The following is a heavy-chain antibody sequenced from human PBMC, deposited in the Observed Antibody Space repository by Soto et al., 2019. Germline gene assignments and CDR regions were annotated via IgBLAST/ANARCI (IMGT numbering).Heavy chain of an antibody. Sequence: QVQLVQSGAEVKKPGSSVTVSCTASGGTCSRYAISWVRQSPGQGLEWMGGIIPIFGTANYAQKFQGRVTITADESTSTAYMELSSLRSEDTAVYYCARDEIQLWTGRGSAFDIWGQGTMVTVSS. CDR3: ARDEIQLWTGRGSAFDI. J-gene: IGHJ3*02. V-gene: IGHV1-69*01. CDR2: IIPIFGTA. D-gene: IGHD5-18*01. CDR1: GGTCSRYA.